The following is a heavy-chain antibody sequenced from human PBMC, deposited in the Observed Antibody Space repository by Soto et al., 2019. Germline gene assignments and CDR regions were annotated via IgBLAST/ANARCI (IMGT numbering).Heavy chain of an antibody. CDR2: ISGSGGST. J-gene: IGHJ4*02. CDR3: ATGFGSQYSSGWYFDY. V-gene: IGHV3-23*01. D-gene: IGHD6-19*01. Sequence: GGSLRLSCAASGFTFSSYAMSWVRQAPGKGLEWVSAISGSGGSTYYADSVKGRFTISRDNSKNTLYLQMNSLRAEDTAVYYCATGFGSQYSSGWYFDYWGQGTLVTVS. CDR1: GFTFSSYA.